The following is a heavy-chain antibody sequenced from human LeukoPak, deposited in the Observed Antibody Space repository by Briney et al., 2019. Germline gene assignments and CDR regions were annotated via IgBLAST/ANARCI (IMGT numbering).Heavy chain of an antibody. J-gene: IGHJ6*02. V-gene: IGHV1-69*02. D-gene: IGHD1-20*01. Sequence: SVKVSCKASGGTFSSYTISWVRQAPGQGLEWMGRIIPILGIANYAQKFQGRVTITADKSTSTAYMELSSLRSEDTAVYYCAGTAYNWNDYSYYGMDVWGQGTTVTVSS. CDR1: GGTFSSYT. CDR2: IIPILGIA. CDR3: AGTAYNWNDYSYYGMDV.